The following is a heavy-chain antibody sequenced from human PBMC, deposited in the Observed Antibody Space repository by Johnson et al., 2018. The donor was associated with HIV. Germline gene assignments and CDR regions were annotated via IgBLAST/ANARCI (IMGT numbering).Heavy chain of an antibody. CDR1: GFTFDDYG. D-gene: IGHD2-15*01. Sequence: VQLVESGGGVVRPGGSLRLSCAASGFTFDDYGMSWVRQAPGKGLELVSRINSDGSGTSYADSVKGRFTISRDNAKNSLYLQRNSLRAEDTAVYYCARDPGVVEAPRSRVDAFDSWGQGTMVTVSS. J-gene: IGHJ3*02. V-gene: IGHV3-20*04. CDR3: ARDPGVVEAPRSRVDAFDS. CDR2: INSDGSGT.